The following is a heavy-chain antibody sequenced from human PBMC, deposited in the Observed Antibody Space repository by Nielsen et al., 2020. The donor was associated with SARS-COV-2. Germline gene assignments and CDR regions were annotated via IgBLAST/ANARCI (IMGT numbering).Heavy chain of an antibody. V-gene: IGHV1-46*01. CDR2: LNPSSGST. Sequence: ASVKVSCKASGYTFTSYYMHWVRQAPGQGLEGMGILNPSSGSTAYAQKFQGRVTMTRDTSTSTVYMELSSLRSDDTAVYYCARDSSGTYRRVDYWGQGTLVTVSS. CDR1: GYTFTSYY. J-gene: IGHJ4*02. CDR3: ARDSSGTYRRVDY. D-gene: IGHD3-22*01.